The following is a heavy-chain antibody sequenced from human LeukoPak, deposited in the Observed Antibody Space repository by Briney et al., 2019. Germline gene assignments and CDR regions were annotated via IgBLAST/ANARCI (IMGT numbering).Heavy chain of an antibody. D-gene: IGHD2-21*02. Sequence: SETLSLTCTVSGGSISSYYWSWFRQHPGKGLEWIGYIYYSGSTYYNPSLKSRVTISVDTSKNQFSLKLSSVTAADTAVCYCARVGGVTAINWFDPWGQGTLVTVSS. CDR2: IYYSGST. J-gene: IGHJ5*02. V-gene: IGHV4-59*06. CDR3: ARVGGVTAINWFDP. CDR1: GGSISSYY.